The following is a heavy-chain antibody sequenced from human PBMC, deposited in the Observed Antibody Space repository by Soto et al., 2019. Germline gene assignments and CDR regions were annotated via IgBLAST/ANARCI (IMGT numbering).Heavy chain of an antibody. CDR2: IIPIFGTA. D-gene: IGHD3-22*01. V-gene: IGHV1-69*13. CDR1: GGTFSSYA. J-gene: IGHJ5*01. CDR3: ASRLLPDSSGYDHWFDY. Sequence: SVKVSCKASGGTFSSYAISWVRQAPGQGLEWMGGIIPIFGTANYAQKFQGRVTITADESTSTAYMELSSLRSEDTAVYYCASRLLPDSSGYDHWFDYWGPGTLVTVSS.